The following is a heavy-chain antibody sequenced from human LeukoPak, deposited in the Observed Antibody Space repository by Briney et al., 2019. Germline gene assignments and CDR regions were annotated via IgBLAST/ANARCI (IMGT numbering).Heavy chain of an antibody. CDR2: IYSGGST. J-gene: IGHJ4*02. CDR3: AREVSTVIDY. V-gene: IGHV3-66*01. D-gene: IGHD5/OR15-5a*01. Sequence: GGSLRLSCAASGFTFSSYYMSWVRQAPGKGLEWVSVIYSGGSTYYEDSVKGRFTMSRDNYKNTLYLQMNGLRAEDTAVYYCAREVSTVIDYWGQGTLVTVSS. CDR1: GFTFSSYY.